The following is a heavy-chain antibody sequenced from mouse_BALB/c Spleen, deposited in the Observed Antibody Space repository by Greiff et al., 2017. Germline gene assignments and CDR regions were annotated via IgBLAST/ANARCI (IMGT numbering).Heavy chain of an antibody. CDR1: GFNIKDTY. CDR3: ARREDYYGSSPFAY. D-gene: IGHD1-1*01. V-gene: IGHV14-3*02. CDR2: IDPANGNT. Sequence: VQLQQSGAELVKPGASVKLSCTASGFNIKDTYMHWVKQRPEQGLEWIGRIDPANGNTKYDPKFQGKATITADTSSNTAYLQLSSLTSEDTAVYYCARREDYYGSSPFAYWGQGTLVTVSA. J-gene: IGHJ3*01.